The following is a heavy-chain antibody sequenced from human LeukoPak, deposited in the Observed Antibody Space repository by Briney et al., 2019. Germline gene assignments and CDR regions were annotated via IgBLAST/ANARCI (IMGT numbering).Heavy chain of an antibody. Sequence: PSETLSLTCTVSGGSVTSYYWSWIRQPTGKGLEWIGRMYISGSTNYNPSLKSRVTMSVDTSKNQFSLKLTSVTAADTAVYYCARDGGYPVVGAFDIWGQGTMVTVSS. CDR2: MYISGST. J-gene: IGHJ3*02. D-gene: IGHD3-22*01. V-gene: IGHV4-4*07. CDR1: GGSVTSYY. CDR3: ARDGGYPVVGAFDI.